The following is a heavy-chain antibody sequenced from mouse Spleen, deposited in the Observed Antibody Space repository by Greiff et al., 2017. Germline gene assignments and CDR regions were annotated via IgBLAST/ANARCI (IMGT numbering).Heavy chain of an antibody. J-gene: IGHJ1*01. V-gene: IGHV5-9*01. CDR1: GFTFSSYA. CDR2: ISSGGGNT. CDR3: ARLKYGNSHWYFDV. Sequence: EVMLVESGGGLVKLGGSLKLSCAASGFTFSSYAMSWVRQTPEKRLEWVATISSGGGNTYYPDSVKGRFTISRDNAKNTLYLQMSSLKSEDTAMYYCARLKYGNSHWYFDVWGAGTTVTVSS. D-gene: IGHD2-10*02.